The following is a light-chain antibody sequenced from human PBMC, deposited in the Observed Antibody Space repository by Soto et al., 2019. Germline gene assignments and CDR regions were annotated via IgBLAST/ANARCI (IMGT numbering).Light chain of an antibody. V-gene: IGLV2-14*01. CDR3: NSHTASTTRI. Sequence: QSVLTQPASVSVSPGQSITISCTGTSGDVAGYNHVSWYQDHTGKATKHMINEVTKRPSGLSKRFSGSKSGDTASLTISGLQAEAEADYYCNSHTASTTRIFGSGTTPTVL. CDR2: EVT. CDR1: SGDVAGYNH. J-gene: IGLJ1*01.